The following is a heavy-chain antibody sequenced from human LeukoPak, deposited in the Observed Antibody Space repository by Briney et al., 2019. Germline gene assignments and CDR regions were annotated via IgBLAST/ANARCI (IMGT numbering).Heavy chain of an antibody. J-gene: IGHJ4*02. CDR3: ARVGRGSTYYYDSSGYPLDY. CDR1: GGSISSVSYC. Sequence: SETLSLTCTVSGGSISSVSYCWSWTRQPAGKGLEWIGHIHSSGSTNYNPSLKSRVTISVDTSKNQFSLKLKSVTAADTAVYYCARVGRGSTYYYDSSGYPLDYWGQGTLVTVSS. D-gene: IGHD3-22*01. V-gene: IGHV4-61*09. CDR2: IHSSGST.